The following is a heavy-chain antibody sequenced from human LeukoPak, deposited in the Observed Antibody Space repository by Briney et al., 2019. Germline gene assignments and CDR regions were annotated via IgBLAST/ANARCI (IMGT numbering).Heavy chain of an antibody. CDR3: ARDFKGRRYFDWLTPPSV. D-gene: IGHD3-9*01. V-gene: IGHV3-30-3*01. CDR1: GFTFSSYA. CDR2: ISYDGSNK. Sequence: GGSLRLSCAASGFTFSSYAMHWVRQAPGKGLEWVAVISYDGSNKYYADSVKGRFTISRDNSKNTLYLQMNSLRAEDTAVYYCARDFKGRRYFDWLTPPSVWGQGTMVTVSS. J-gene: IGHJ3*01.